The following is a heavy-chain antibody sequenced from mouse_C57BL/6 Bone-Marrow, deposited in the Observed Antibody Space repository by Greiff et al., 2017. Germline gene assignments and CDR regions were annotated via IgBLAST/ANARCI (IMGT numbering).Heavy chain of an antibody. Sequence: EVQLQQSGPELVKPGASVKIPCKASGYTFTDYNMDWVKQSHGKSLEWIGDINPNNGGTIYNQKFKGKATLTVDKSSSTAYMELRSLTSEETAVYYCARGYYGSSWGAAMDYWGQGTSVTVSS. V-gene: IGHV1-18*01. J-gene: IGHJ4*01. CDR3: ARGYYGSSWGAAMDY. CDR2: INPNNGGT. D-gene: IGHD1-1*01. CDR1: GYTFTDYN.